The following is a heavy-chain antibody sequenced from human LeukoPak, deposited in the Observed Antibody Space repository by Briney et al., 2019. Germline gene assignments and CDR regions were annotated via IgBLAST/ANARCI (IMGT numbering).Heavy chain of an antibody. D-gene: IGHD5/OR15-5a*01. CDR3: VRGGIQVSGIDAFDI. CDR2: IGIADDT. Sequence: GGSLRLSCAASGFTFRNYDMHWVRQFPGRGLEWVSAIGIADDTHYPDSVKGRFTVSRENAKNSLYLQMNSLRDGDTAVYYCVRGGIQVSGIDAFDIWGQGTMVTVSS. CDR1: GFTFRNYD. V-gene: IGHV3-13*01. J-gene: IGHJ3*02.